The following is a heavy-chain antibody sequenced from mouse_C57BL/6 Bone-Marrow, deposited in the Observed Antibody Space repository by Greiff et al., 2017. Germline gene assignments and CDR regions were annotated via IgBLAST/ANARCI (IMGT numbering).Heavy chain of an antibody. Sequence: QVQLQQPGPELVKPGASVKLSCKASGYTFTSYCMHWVKQRPGRGLEWIGRIDPNGGGTKYNEKFKSKATLTVDKPSSTAYMQLSSLSSEDSAVYYCAGSTSYGSYFDDWGPGTTLTVSS. J-gene: IGHJ2*01. CDR1: GYTFTSYC. CDR2: IDPNGGGT. D-gene: IGHD1-1*01. V-gene: IGHV1-72*01. CDR3: AGSTSYGSYFDD.